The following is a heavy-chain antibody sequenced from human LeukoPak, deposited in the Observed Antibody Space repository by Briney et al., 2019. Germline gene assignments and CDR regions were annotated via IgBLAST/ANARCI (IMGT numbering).Heavy chain of an antibody. Sequence: ASVKVSCKASGYTFTGYYMHWVRQAPGQGLEWMGWINPNSGGTNYAQKFQGRVTMTRDTSISTAYMELSRPRSDDTAVYYCARDRVAYYYDSSPDYWGQGTLVTVSS. CDR3: ARDRVAYYYDSSPDY. D-gene: IGHD3-22*01. CDR2: INPNSGGT. CDR1: GYTFTGYY. J-gene: IGHJ4*02. V-gene: IGHV1-2*02.